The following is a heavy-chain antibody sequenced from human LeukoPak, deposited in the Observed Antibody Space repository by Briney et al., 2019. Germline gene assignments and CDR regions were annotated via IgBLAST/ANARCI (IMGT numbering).Heavy chain of an antibody. Sequence: PGRSLRLSCAACGFTLDDYAMHWVRQAPGKGLEWVSGVSWNSGTIDYADSVKGRFTISRDNAKNSLYLQMNSLRAEDTALYYCAKDVAYNRGAFDVWGQGTMVTVSS. J-gene: IGHJ3*01. CDR1: GFTLDDYA. CDR2: VSWNSGTI. CDR3: AKDVAYNRGAFDV. V-gene: IGHV3-9*01. D-gene: IGHD1-14*01.